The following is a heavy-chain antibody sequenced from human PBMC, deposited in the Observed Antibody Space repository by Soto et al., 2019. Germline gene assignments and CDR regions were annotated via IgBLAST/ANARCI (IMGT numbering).Heavy chain of an antibody. CDR1: GGTFSSYA. D-gene: IGHD3-22*01. CDR3: ARGHDSSGYHNDAFDI. J-gene: IGHJ3*02. V-gene: IGHV1-69*06. CDR2: IIPIFGTA. Sequence: SVKVSCKASGGTFSSYAISWVRQAPGQGLEWMGGIIPIFGTANYAQKFQGRVTITADKSTSTAYMELGSLRSEDTAVYYCARGHDSSGYHNDAFDIWGQGTMVTVSS.